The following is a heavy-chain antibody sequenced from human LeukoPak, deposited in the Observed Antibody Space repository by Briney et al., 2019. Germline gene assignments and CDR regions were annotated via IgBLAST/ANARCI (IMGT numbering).Heavy chain of an antibody. CDR3: AREAGIVVVPAAIDY. Sequence: ASVKVSCKASGYTFTGYYMHWVRQAPGQGLEWMGWINPNSGGTNYAQKFQGRVTMTRDTSISTAYMELSRLRSDDTAVYYCAREAGIVVVPAAIDYWGQGTLVTVSS. D-gene: IGHD2-2*01. CDR2: INPNSGGT. V-gene: IGHV1-2*02. CDR1: GYTFTGYY. J-gene: IGHJ4*02.